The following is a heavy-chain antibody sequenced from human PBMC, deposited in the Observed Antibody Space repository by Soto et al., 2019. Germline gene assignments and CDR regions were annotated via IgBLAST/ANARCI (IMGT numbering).Heavy chain of an antibody. D-gene: IGHD5-18*01. CDR2: IYPGDSDT. CDR3: ARMVGYRYEEGAFDI. CDR1: GYSFTSYW. J-gene: IGHJ3*02. Sequence: GESLKISCKGSGYSFTSYWIGWVRQMPGKGLEWMGIIYPGDSDTRYSPSFQGQVTISADKSISTAYLQWSSLKASDTAMYCCARMVGYRYEEGAFDIWGQGTMVTVSS. V-gene: IGHV5-51*01.